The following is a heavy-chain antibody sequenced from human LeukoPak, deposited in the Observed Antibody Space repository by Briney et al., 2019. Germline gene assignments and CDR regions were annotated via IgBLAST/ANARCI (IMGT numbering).Heavy chain of an antibody. CDR2: INSGGSST. CDR3: ARGAPSGLAPDTAHGYFDL. D-gene: IGHD3-3*02. Sequence: GGSLRLSCAASGFTFSNYWIHWVRQAPGKGLVWVSRINSGGSSTEYADSVKGRFTISRDNAKNTLYLEMNSLRAEDTAVYFCARGAPSGLAPDTAHGYFDLWGRGTLVTVSS. J-gene: IGHJ2*01. CDR1: GFTFSNYW. V-gene: IGHV3-74*03.